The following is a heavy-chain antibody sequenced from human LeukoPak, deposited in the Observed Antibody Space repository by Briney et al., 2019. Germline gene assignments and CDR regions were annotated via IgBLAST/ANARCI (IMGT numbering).Heavy chain of an antibody. CDR1: GFTFSSYA. D-gene: IGHD6-13*01. V-gene: IGHV3-23*01. CDR3: AKDTTMGAAAGLFDY. J-gene: IGHJ4*02. Sequence: GGSLRLSCAASGFTFSSYAMSWVRQAPGKGLEWVSAISGSGGSTYYADSVKGRFTISRDNSKNTLYLQMNSLRAGDTAVYYCAKDTTMGAAAGLFDYWGQGTLVTVSS. CDR2: ISGSGGST.